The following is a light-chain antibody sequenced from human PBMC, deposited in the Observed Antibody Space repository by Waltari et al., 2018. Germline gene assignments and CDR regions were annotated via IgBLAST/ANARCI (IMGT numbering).Light chain of an antibody. J-gene: IGLJ3*02. Sequence: QSALTQAASGSGSPGPADTHPCPGNNSDIGGYKFVLWYQQHPAKAPKLMIFDVTNRPSGVSDRFSGPKSGNTASLTISGLQADDEAVYYCSSYTSNSTLGVFGGGTRLTVL. CDR1: NSDIGGYKF. CDR2: DVT. V-gene: IGLV2-14*03. CDR3: SSYTSNSTLGV.